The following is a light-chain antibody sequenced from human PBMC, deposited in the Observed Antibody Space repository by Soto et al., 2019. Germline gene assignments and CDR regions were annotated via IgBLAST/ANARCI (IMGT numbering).Light chain of an antibody. CDR3: CSYTSTITYV. J-gene: IGLJ1*01. CDR2: EVS. Sequence: QSALTQPASVSGSPGQSITISCTGTSSDVGGYNYVSWYQQHPGKAPKLMIYEVSNRPSGVSNRFSGSKSGNTDSLTISGLQAEDEADYYCCSYTSTITYVFGSGTKLTVL. V-gene: IGLV2-14*01. CDR1: SSDVGGYNY.